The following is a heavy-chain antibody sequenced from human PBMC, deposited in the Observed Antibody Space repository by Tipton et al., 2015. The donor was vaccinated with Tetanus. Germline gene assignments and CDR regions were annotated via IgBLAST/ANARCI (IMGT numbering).Heavy chain of an antibody. J-gene: IGHJ6*02. CDR3: ARDQGGYCSGGSCYSHYYYYGMDV. CDR2: ISSSGSTI. D-gene: IGHD2-15*01. V-gene: IGHV3-11*01. Sequence: SLRLSCAASGFTFSDYYMSWIRQAPGKGLEWVSYISSSGSTIYYADSVKGRSTISRDNAKNSLYLQMNSLRAEDTAVYYCARDQGGYCSGGSCYSHYYYYGMDVWGQGTTVTVSS. CDR1: GFTFSDYY.